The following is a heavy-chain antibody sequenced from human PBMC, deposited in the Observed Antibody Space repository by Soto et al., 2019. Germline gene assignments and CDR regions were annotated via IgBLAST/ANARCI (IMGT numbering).Heavy chain of an antibody. J-gene: IGHJ6*02. CDR3: ARGGLGLYYYDSSGYYRRVYYYGMDV. D-gene: IGHD3-22*01. Sequence: SQTLSLTCAISGDSVSSNSAAWNWIRQSPSRGLEWLGRTYYRSKWYNDYAVSVKSRITINPDTSKNQFSLQLNSVTPEDTAVYYCARGGLGLYYYDSSGYYRRVYYYGMDVWGQGTTVTVSS. CDR2: TYYRSKWYN. CDR1: GDSVSSNSAA. V-gene: IGHV6-1*01.